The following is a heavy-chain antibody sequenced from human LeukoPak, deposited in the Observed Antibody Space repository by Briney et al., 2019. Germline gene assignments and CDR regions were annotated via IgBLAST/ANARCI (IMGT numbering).Heavy chain of an antibody. J-gene: IGHJ6*02. CDR2: IIPIFGTA. D-gene: IGHD2-21*01. Sequence: SVKVSCKGSGGTFSSYAISWVRQAPGQGLEWMGGIIPIFGTANYAQKFQGRATITADESTSTAYMELSSLRSEDTAVYYCARELFTFYYYYGMDVWGQGTTVTVSS. CDR3: ARELFTFYYYYGMDV. CDR1: GGTFSSYA. V-gene: IGHV1-69*01.